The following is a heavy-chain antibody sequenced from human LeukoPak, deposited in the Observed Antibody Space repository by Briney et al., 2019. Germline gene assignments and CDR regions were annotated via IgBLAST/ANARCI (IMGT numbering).Heavy chain of an antibody. J-gene: IGHJ4*02. CDR3: ARVSSGFDY. D-gene: IGHD6-19*01. Sequence: GGSLRLSCAASGFAFSSFGMSWVRQAPGKGLEWVSAIGGSGGSTYYADSVKGRFTISRDNSKNTLYLQMNSLRAEDTAVYYCARVSSGFDYWGQGTLVTVSS. CDR1: GFAFSSFG. CDR2: IGGSGGST. V-gene: IGHV3-23*01.